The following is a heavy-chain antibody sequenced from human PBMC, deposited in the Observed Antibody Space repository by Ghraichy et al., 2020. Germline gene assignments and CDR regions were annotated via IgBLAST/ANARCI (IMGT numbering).Heavy chain of an antibody. V-gene: IGHV3-11*06. CDR1: GFTFSDYY. CDR3: ARDRPALLGDSSGYEVDY. CDR2: ISSSSSYT. J-gene: IGHJ4*02. Sequence: GGSLRLSCAASGFTFSDYYMSWIRQAPGKGLEWVSYISSSSSYTNYADSVKGRFTISRDNAKNSLYLQMNSLRAEDTAVYYCARDRPALLGDSSGYEVDYWGQGTLVTVSS. D-gene: IGHD3-22*01.